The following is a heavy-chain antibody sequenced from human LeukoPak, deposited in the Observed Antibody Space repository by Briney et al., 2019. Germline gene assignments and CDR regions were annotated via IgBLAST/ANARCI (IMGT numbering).Heavy chain of an antibody. CDR2: IWYDGSNK. CDR1: GFTFSRYG. CDR3: ARDREVTKGNWFGP. D-gene: IGHD4-17*01. V-gene: IGHV3-33*01. Sequence: GGSLRLSCAASGFTFSRYGMHWVRQAPGQGLEWVAMIWYDGSNKNYADSAKGRFTISRDNSRNTLYLEMNTLRAEDTAVYYCARDREVTKGNWFGPWGQGTLVTVSS. J-gene: IGHJ5*02.